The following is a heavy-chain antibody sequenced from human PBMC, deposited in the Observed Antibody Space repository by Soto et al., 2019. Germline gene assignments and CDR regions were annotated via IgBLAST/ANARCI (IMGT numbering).Heavy chain of an antibody. CDR3: ARVTLSGWSDY. Sequence: GGSLSLSCAASGFTVSSNYMSWVRQAPGKGLEWVSVIYSGGSTYYADSVKGRFTISRDNSKNTLYLQMNSLRAEDTAVYYCARVTLSGWSDYWGQGTLVTVSS. V-gene: IGHV3-66*01. J-gene: IGHJ4*02. CDR1: GFTVSSNY. CDR2: IYSGGST. D-gene: IGHD6-19*01.